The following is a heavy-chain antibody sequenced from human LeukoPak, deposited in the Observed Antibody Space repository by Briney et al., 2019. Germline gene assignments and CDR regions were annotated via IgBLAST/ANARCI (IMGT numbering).Heavy chain of an antibody. CDR1: GYAFTSYG. D-gene: IGHD6-19*01. CDR3: ARFLIDSSGWYLGFDY. Sequence: ASVKVSCKASGYAFTSYGISWVRQAPGQGLEWMRWISAYNGNTNYAQKLQGRVTMTTDTSTSTAYMELRSLRSDDTAVYYCARFLIDSSGWYLGFDYWGQGTLVTVSP. V-gene: IGHV1-18*01. CDR2: ISAYNGNT. J-gene: IGHJ4*02.